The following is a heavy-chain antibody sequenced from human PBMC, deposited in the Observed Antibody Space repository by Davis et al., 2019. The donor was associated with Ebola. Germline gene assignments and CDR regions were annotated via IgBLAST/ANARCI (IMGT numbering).Heavy chain of an antibody. J-gene: IGHJ6*02. D-gene: IGHD2/OR15-2a*01. CDR2: ISSDGSST. V-gene: IGHV3-74*01. CDR3: ARVIHFPGIGTDV. CDR1: GFTFSSYW. Sequence: PGGSLKISCSASGFTFSSYWMHWVRQAPGKGLVWVSRISSDGSSTSYADSVRGRFTISRDNAKNTLYLQMDSLRAEDTAVYHCARVIHFPGIGTDVWGQGATVTVSS.